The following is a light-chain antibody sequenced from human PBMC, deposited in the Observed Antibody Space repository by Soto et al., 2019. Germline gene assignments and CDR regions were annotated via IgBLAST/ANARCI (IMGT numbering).Light chain of an antibody. CDR3: QVRDVWPT. CDR1: QSVSTS. J-gene: IGKJ1*01. CDR2: DAS. V-gene: IGKV3-11*01. Sequence: IVLTQSPATLSLSPGERAALSCRASQSVSTSLAWYQHKPGPAPRLIIYDASKRAPGIPARFSGSGSGTDFTLTISSPEPEDFAVYDIQVRDVWPTFGQGTKVEIK.